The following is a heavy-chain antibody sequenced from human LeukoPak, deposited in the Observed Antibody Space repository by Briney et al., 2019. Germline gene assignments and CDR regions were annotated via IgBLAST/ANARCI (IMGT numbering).Heavy chain of an antibody. D-gene: IGHD4/OR15-4a*01. CDR1: GFPFSSHA. J-gene: IGHJ4*02. CDR2: ISISADMT. V-gene: IGHV3-23*01. Sequence: PGGSLRLSCEVSGFPFSSHAMSWVRQAPGRGLEWVSGISISADMTYYADSVQGRSIISRDNSKNTLYLQMDSLRVEDTAVYYCANEEVPNDYWGQGTLVTVSS. CDR3: ANEEVPNDY.